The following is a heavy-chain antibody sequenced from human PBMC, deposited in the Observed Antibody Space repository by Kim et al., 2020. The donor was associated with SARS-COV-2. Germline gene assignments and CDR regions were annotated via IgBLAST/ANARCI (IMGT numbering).Heavy chain of an antibody. V-gene: IGHV3-11*06. D-gene: IGHD6-19*01. CDR3: ARDQVAGILVSYYYYYGMDV. J-gene: IGHJ6*02. Sequence: RFTISRDNAKNSLYLQMNSLRAEDTAVYYCARDQVAGILVSYYYYYGMDVWGQGTTVTVSS.